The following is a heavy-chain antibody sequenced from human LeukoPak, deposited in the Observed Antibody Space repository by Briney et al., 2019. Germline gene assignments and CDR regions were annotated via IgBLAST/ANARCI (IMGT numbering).Heavy chain of an antibody. CDR3: ARGGATYYYDSSGYDY. Sequence: SETLSLTCTVSGGSISSSSYYWGWIRQPPGKGLEWIGSIYYSGSTYYNPSLKSRVTISVDTSKNQFSLKLSSVTAADTAAYYCARGGATYYYDSSGYDYWGQGTLVTVSS. D-gene: IGHD3-22*01. V-gene: IGHV4-39*07. CDR1: GGSISSSSYY. J-gene: IGHJ4*02. CDR2: IYYSGST.